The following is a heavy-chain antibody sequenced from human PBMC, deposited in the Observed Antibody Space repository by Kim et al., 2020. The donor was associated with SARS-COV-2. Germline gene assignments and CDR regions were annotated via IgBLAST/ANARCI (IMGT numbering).Heavy chain of an antibody. J-gene: IGHJ3*02. V-gene: IGHV4-30-4*01. Sequence: SETLSLTCTVSGGSISSGDYYWSWIRQPPGKGLEWIGYIYYSGSTYYNPSLKSRVTISVDTSKNQFSLKLSSVTAADTAVYYCAREFSGTIFGVVPFDIWGQGTMVTVSS. CDR2: IYYSGST. D-gene: IGHD3-3*01. CDR3: AREFSGTIFGVVPFDI. CDR1: GGSISSGDYY.